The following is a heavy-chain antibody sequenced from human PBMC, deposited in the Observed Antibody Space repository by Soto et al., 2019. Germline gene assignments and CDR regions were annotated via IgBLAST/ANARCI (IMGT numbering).Heavy chain of an antibody. J-gene: IGHJ5*01. Sequence: QVQLLESGPGLVKPSQPLSLTCSVSGDSISNLDYFWAWIRQPPGQALEYIGYIYKSATTYYNPSFESRVAISVDTSKSQFSLNVTSVTAADTAVYFCARGRYCLTGRCFPNWFDSWGQGALVTVSS. CDR3: ARGRYCLTGRCFPNWFDS. D-gene: IGHD7-27*01. V-gene: IGHV4-30-4*01. CDR2: IYKSATT. CDR1: GDSISNLDYF.